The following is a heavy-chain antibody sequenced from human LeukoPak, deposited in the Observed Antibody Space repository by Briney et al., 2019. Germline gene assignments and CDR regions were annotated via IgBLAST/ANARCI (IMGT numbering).Heavy chain of an antibody. V-gene: IGHV5-51*01. CDR1: GYSFTSYW. J-gene: IGHJ4*02. CDR2: IYPGDSDI. Sequence: GESLKISCKGSGYSFTSYWIGWVRQMPGKGLEWMGIIYPGDSDIRYSPSFQGQVTFSADKSISTAYLQWSSLKASDTAMYYCARPPSSSSPYYFDYWGQGTLVTVSS. CDR3: ARPPSSSSPYYFDY. D-gene: IGHD6-6*01.